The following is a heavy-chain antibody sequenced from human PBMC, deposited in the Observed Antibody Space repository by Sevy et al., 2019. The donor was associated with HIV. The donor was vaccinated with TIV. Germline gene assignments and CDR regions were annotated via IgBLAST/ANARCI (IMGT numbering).Heavy chain of an antibody. V-gene: IGHV3-66*02. D-gene: IGHD6-19*01. CDR1: GFTVNDKY. Sequence: GGSLRLSCAISGFTVNDKYIIWVRQAPGKGLEWVSVIFSSGSTYYADSAKGRFTISRDNSKNTVDLQMNSVRAEDTAVYYCVSLFLSYRSGWSNFDYWGQGTLVTVS. J-gene: IGHJ4*02. CDR2: IFSSGST. CDR3: VSLFLSYRSGWSNFDY.